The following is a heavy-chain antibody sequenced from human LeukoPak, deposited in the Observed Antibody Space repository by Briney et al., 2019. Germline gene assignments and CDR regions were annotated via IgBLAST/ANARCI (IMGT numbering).Heavy chain of an antibody. CDR1: GGSFSGYY. J-gene: IGHJ4*02. D-gene: IGHD1-26*01. CDR2: INHSGST. CDR3: ATTTIRLGY. V-gene: IGHV4-34*01. Sequence: SETLSLTCDVYGGSFSGYYWSWIRQPPGKGLEWIGEINHSGSTNYNPSLKSRVTISVDTSKNQFSLKLSSVTAADTAVYYCATTTIRLGYWGQGTLVTVSS.